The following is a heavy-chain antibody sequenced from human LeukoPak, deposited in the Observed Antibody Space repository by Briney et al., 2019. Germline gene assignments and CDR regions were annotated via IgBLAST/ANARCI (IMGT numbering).Heavy chain of an antibody. CDR3: ARDGSIYGGNLADY. D-gene: IGHD4-23*01. CDR2: IYTSGST. Sequence: SQTLSLTCTVSGGSISSGSYYWSWIRQPAGKGLEWIGRIYTSGSTNYNPSLKSRVTISVDTSKNQFSLKLSSVTAADTAVYYCARDGSIYGGNLADYWGQGTLVTVSS. V-gene: IGHV4-61*02. J-gene: IGHJ4*02. CDR1: GGSISSGSYY.